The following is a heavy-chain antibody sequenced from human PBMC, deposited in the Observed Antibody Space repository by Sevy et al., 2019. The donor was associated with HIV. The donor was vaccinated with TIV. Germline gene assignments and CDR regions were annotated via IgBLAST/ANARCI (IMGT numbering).Heavy chain of an antibody. CDR1: GYSFTSYW. CDR2: IYPGDSDT. D-gene: IGHD3-9*01. J-gene: IGHJ3*02. Sequence: GESLKISCKGSGYSFTSYWIGWVRQMPGKGLEWMGIIYPGDSDTRYSPSFQGQVTISADKSISTAYLQWSSLKAPDTAMYYCARQGVLRYFDWFSSSGFIVDIWGQGTMVTVSS. V-gene: IGHV5-51*01. CDR3: ARQGVLRYFDWFSSSGFIVDI.